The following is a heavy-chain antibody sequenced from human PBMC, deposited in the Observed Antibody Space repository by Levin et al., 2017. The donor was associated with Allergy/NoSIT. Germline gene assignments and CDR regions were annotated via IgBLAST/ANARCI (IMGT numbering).Heavy chain of an antibody. CDR3: ASTECGNSYGYTVDMWQCCFDP. CDR2: MYYSGTT. Sequence: KTSETLSLTCTVSGGSITNSRYYWGWIRQTPGKGLEWIGSMYYSGTTQYNAALGSRVSISMDTSRNQFTLNLSSVTAADTAVYYCASTECGNSYGYTVDMWQCCFDPWGPGTLVTVSS. J-gene: IGHJ5*02. CDR1: GGSITNSRYY. D-gene: IGHD3-16*01. V-gene: IGHV4-39*01.